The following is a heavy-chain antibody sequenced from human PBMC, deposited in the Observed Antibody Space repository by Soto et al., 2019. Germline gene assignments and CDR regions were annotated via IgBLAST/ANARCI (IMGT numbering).Heavy chain of an antibody. J-gene: IGHJ6*02. Sequence: PSETLSLTCAVYGGSFSGYYWSWIRQPPGKGLEWIGEINHSGSTNYNPSLKSRVTISVDTSKNQFSLKLSSVTAADTAVYYCARGPKGADYDYVWGSYRPKRDYYGMDVWGQGTTVTVS. D-gene: IGHD3-16*02. CDR2: INHSGST. V-gene: IGHV4-34*01. CDR3: ARGPKGADYDYVWGSYRPKRDYYGMDV. CDR1: GGSFSGYY.